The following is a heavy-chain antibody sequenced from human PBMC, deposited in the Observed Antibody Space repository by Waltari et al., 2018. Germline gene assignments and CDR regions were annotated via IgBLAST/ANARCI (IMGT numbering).Heavy chain of an antibody. CDR2: IYYSGST. D-gene: IGHD3-9*01. V-gene: IGHV4-59*01. CDR3: ARAASIDYDILTGYYGRGAFDI. J-gene: IGHJ3*02. CDR1: GGSISSYY. Sequence: QVQLQESGPGLVKPSETLSLTCTVSGGSISSYYWSWIRQPPGKGLEWIGYIYYSGSTNDNPALKSRVTISVDTSKNQFSLKLSSVTAADTAVYYCARAASIDYDILTGYYGRGAFDIWGQGTMVTVSS.